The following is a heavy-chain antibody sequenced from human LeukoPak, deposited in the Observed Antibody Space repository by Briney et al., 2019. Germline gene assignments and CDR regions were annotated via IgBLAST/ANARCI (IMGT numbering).Heavy chain of an antibody. Sequence: ASVKVSCKATGYTFTTYDISRVRQTTGQGLDWMGWINPDSGMAESAPKFQGRVTITMNTSINTAYMEMTSLTLEDTAVYYCTRDRRIRGVIAFDPWGQGTQAIVSS. V-gene: IGHV1-8*03. CDR3: TRDRRIRGVIAFDP. CDR1: GYTFTTYD. D-gene: IGHD3-10*01. J-gene: IGHJ5*02. CDR2: INPDSGMA.